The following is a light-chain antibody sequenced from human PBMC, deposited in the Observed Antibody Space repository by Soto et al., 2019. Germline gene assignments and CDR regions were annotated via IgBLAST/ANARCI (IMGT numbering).Light chain of an antibody. CDR3: QQFCSSPYT. V-gene: IGKV3-20*01. CDR1: QSVSSSY. J-gene: IGKJ2*01. CDR2: GAS. Sequence: EIVLTQSPGTLSLSPGERATLSCRASQSVSSSYLAWYQQKPGQAPRLLIYGASSRATGIPDRFSGSGSGTNFTLTISRVEPEDLAAYYCQQFCSSPYTFGQGTKLEIK.